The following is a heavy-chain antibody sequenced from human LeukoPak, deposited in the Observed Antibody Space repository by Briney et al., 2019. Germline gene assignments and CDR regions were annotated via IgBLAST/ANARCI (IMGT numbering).Heavy chain of an antibody. CDR1: GGSISSGSYS. CDR3: ARARYCSSTSCYAAFDFDY. CDR2: IYHSGST. Sequence: PSQTLSLTCAVPGGSISSGSYSWSWIRQPPGKGLEWMEYIYHSGSTYYYPSLKSRVTISVDRSKNQFSLKLSSVTAADTAVYYCARARYCSSTSCYAAFDFDYWGQGTLVTVSS. D-gene: IGHD2-2*01. J-gene: IGHJ4*02. V-gene: IGHV4-30-2*01.